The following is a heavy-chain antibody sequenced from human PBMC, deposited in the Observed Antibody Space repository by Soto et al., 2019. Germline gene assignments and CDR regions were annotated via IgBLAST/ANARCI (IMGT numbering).Heavy chain of an antibody. D-gene: IGHD3-16*01. CDR3: VRGGDDYFYYLDV. V-gene: IGHV4-59*01. J-gene: IGHJ6*03. CDR1: GGSISRYY. CDR2: VYYSGST. Sequence: SETLSLTCTVSGGSISRYYWSWIRQPPGKGLEWIGYVYYSGSTNYNPSLKSRVTISVDTSKNQFSLKLSSVTTADTAVYYCVRGGDDYFYYLDVWGKGTTVTGSS.